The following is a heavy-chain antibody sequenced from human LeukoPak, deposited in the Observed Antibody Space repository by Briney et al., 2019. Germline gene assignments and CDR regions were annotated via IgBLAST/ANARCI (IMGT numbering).Heavy chain of an antibody. V-gene: IGHV3-23*01. Sequence: GGSLRLSCAASGFTFSTYAMSWVRQAPGKGLEWVSVISGSDGSTYYADSVKGRFTISRDNSKNTLYLQMNSLRAEDTAVYYCAKARSGSSASCYNYWGQGTLVTVSS. D-gene: IGHD2-2*01. CDR2: ISGSDGST. CDR1: GFTFSTYA. J-gene: IGHJ4*02. CDR3: AKARSGSSASCYNY.